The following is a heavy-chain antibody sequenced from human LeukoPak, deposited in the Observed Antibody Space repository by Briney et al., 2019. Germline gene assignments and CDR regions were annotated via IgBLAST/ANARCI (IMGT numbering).Heavy chain of an antibody. J-gene: IGHJ4*02. CDR1: GYSFTSNW. V-gene: IGHV5-10-1*01. D-gene: IGHD5-18*01. CDR2: IDPSDSYT. CDR3: ARATAVVSFDY. Sequence: GESLEISCKGSGYSFTSNWIGWVRQMPGKGLEWMGRIDPSDSYTDYSPSFQGHVTISADKSISTAYLQWSSLKASDTAMYYCARATAVVSFDYWGQGTLVAVSS.